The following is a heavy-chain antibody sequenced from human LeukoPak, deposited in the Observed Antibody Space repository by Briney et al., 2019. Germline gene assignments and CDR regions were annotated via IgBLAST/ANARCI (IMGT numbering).Heavy chain of an antibody. CDR1: DGSLRRYS. V-gene: IGHV4-59*08. D-gene: IGHD1-26*01. CDR2: IYHSGGT. CDR3: ARLDLGGAADFYY. Sequence: SETLSLTCIVSDGSLRRYSSSWIRQPPGKGLDWIGCIYHSGGTNYNPSLESRVTISVDTSKNQFSLKRNSVTAADTAVYYCARLDLGGAADFYYCGQRTLWTVSS. J-gene: IGHJ4*02.